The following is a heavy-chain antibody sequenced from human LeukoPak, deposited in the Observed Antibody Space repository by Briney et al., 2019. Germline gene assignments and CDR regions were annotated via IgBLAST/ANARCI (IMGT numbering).Heavy chain of an antibody. V-gene: IGHV1-2*02. CDR1: GYTFTGYY. CDR3: ARGPGYSSGWYGVSGLDY. D-gene: IGHD6-19*01. CDR2: INPNSGGT. Sequence: ASVKVSCKASGYTFTGYYMHWVRQAPGQGLEWMGWINPNSGGTNYAQKFQGRVTMTRDTSISTAYMELSRLRSDDTAVYYCARGPGYSSGWYGVSGLDYWGQGTLVTVPS. J-gene: IGHJ4*02.